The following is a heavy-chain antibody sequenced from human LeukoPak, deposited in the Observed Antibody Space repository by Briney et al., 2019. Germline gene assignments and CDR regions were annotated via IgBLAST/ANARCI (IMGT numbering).Heavy chain of an antibody. CDR3: ARLARYYYDSSGEEYYFDY. CDR2: INPNSGGT. V-gene: IGHV1-2*02. Sequence: GASVKVSCKASGYTFTGYYMHWVRQAPGQGLEWMGWINPNSGGTNYAQTFQGRVTMTRDTSISTAYMELSRLRSDDTAVYYCARLARYYYDSSGEEYYFDYWGQGTLVTVSS. D-gene: IGHD3-22*01. J-gene: IGHJ4*02. CDR1: GYTFTGYY.